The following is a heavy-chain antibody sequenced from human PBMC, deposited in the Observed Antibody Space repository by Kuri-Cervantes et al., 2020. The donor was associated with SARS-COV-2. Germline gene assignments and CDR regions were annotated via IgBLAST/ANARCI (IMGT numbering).Heavy chain of an antibody. CDR2: IYTGDKT. V-gene: IGHV3-53*01. Sequence: GESLKISCAASGFTVSGNYMSWVRQAPEKGLEWLSVIYTGDKTYYADSVKGRFTISRDNSKNTVYLQMNSLRAEDTAVYYCARDLGGVSGPLDYWGQGTLVTVSS. CDR1: GFTVSGNY. D-gene: IGHD3-16*01. CDR3: ARDLGGVSGPLDY. J-gene: IGHJ4*02.